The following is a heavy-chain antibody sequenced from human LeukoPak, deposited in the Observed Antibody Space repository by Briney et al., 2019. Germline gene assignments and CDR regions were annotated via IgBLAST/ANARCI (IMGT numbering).Heavy chain of an antibody. V-gene: IGHV4-61*01. CDR1: GGSVSSGSYY. Sequence: SETLSLTCTVSGGSVSSGSYYWSWIRQPPGKGLEWIGYIYYSGSTNYNPSLKSRVTISVDTSKNQFSLKLSSVTAADTAVYYCAREGTVGASHFDYWGQGTLVTVSS. D-gene: IGHD1-26*01. J-gene: IGHJ4*02. CDR3: AREGTVGASHFDY. CDR2: IYYSGST.